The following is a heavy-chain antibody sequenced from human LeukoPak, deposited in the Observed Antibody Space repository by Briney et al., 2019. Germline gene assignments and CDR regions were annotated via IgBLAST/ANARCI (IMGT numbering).Heavy chain of an antibody. V-gene: IGHV1-3*01. Sequence: VASVKVSCKASGGTFSSYAISWARQAPGQGLEWMGWINAGNGNSKYSQKFQGRVTITRDTSASTAYMELSSLRSEDTAVYYCAGPSAYSSGWGFDYWGQGTLVTVSS. CDR1: GGTFSSYA. CDR3: AGPSAYSSGWGFDY. CDR2: INAGNGNS. D-gene: IGHD6-19*01. J-gene: IGHJ4*02.